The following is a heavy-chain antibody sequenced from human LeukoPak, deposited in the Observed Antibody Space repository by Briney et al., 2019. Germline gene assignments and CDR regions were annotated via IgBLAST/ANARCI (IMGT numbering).Heavy chain of an antibody. CDR3: AELGITMIGGV. CDR1: GFTFSSYW. V-gene: IGHV3-74*01. J-gene: IGHJ6*04. CDR2: INSDGSST. Sequence: GGSLRLSCAASGFTFSSYWMHWVRQAPGKGLVWVSRINSDGSSTRYADSVKGRFTISRDNAKNSLYLQMNSLRAEDTAVYYCAELGITMIGGVWGKGTTVTISS. D-gene: IGHD3-10*02.